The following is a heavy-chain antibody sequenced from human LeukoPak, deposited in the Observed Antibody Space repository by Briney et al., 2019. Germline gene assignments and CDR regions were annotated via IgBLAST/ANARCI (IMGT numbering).Heavy chain of an antibody. V-gene: IGHV1-69*06. Sequence: SVKVSCKSSAGTFSSYAISWVRLAHGQGLEWKGGIIPIFGTANYAQKFQGRVTITADKSTSTVYMELSSLRSEDTAVYYCVRGTAGDAFDIWGQGTMVTASS. CDR2: IIPIFGTA. CDR3: VRGTAGDAFDI. D-gene: IGHD6-13*01. J-gene: IGHJ3*02. CDR1: AGTFSSYA.